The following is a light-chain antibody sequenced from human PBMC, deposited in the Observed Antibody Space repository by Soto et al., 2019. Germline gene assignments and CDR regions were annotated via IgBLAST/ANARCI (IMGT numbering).Light chain of an antibody. CDR1: SSNIGNNY. J-gene: IGLJ2*01. V-gene: IGLV1-51*01. Sequence: QSVLTQPPSVSAAPGQKVTISCSGSSSNIGNNYVSWYQQLPGTAPKLLIYDSNKRPSGIPGRFSGSKSGTSATLGITGLQTGDEADYYCGTWDSSLSAVVFGGGTKVTVL. CDR3: GTWDSSLSAVV. CDR2: DSN.